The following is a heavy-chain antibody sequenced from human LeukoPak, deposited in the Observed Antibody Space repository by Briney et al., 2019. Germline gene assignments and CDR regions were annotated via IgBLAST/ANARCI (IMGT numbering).Heavy chain of an antibody. CDR2: INPSGGST. V-gene: IGHV1-46*01. CDR1: GYTFTSYY. Sequence: ASVKVSCKASGYTFTSYYMHWVRQAPGQGLEWMGIINPSGGSTSYAQKFQGRVTMTRDTSTSTVYMELSSLRSEDTAVYYCARDGAQRGYYDSSGYYYLHYWGQGTLVTVSS. D-gene: IGHD3-22*01. J-gene: IGHJ4*02. CDR3: ARDGAQRGYYDSSGYYYLHY.